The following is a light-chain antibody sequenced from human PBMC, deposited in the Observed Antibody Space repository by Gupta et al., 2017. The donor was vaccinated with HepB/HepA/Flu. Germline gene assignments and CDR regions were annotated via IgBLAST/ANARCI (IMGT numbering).Light chain of an antibody. Sequence: EIVLTQSPGTLSLSPGERATLSCRASQSVTRSYLAWYQHKPGQTPRLLIYGASTRATGIPDRFSGSGSGTDFTLTISRLEPEDFAVYYCQQDGSSPQTFGQGTKVEIK. CDR1: QSVTRSY. CDR2: GAS. CDR3: QQDGSSPQT. J-gene: IGKJ1*01. V-gene: IGKV3-20*01.